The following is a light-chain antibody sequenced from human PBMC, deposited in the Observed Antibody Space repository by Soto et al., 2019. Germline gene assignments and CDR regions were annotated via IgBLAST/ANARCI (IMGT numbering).Light chain of an antibody. Sequence: DIQMTQSPSTLSASVGDRVTITCRASQSISSWLAWYQQKPGKVPKLLIYMASSLESGVPSRFSGSGSGTEFTLTISSLQPDDFGTYYCQQYKSYSRTFGQGTKVEIK. CDR3: QQYKSYSRT. V-gene: IGKV1-5*03. J-gene: IGKJ1*01. CDR1: QSISSW. CDR2: MAS.